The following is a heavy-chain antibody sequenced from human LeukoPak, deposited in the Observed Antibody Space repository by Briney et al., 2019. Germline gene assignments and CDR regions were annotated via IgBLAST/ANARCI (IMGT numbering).Heavy chain of an antibody. CDR2: IYPDDSDT. CDR1: GYLFTSYW. CDR3: ARRAGRGWLDAFDI. D-gene: IGHD1-26*01. Sequence: PGESLQISCQGSGYLFTSYWIGWARQLPGKGLEWMGIIYPDDSDTRYSPSFQGQVTISADKSISTAYQQWSSLKASDTAMYYCARRAGRGWLDAFDIWGQGTMVIVSA. V-gene: IGHV5-51*01. J-gene: IGHJ3*02.